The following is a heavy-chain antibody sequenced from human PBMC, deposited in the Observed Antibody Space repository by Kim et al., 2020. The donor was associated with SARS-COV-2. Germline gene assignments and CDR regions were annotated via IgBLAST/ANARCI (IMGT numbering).Heavy chain of an antibody. CDR2: INPSGGST. CDR3: AIPYIVAPPTALTRGHNRYGMDV. CDR1: GYTFTSYY. J-gene: IGHJ6*02. V-gene: IGHV1-46*03. D-gene: IGHD2-21*01. Sequence: ASVKVSCKASGYTFTSYYMHWVRQAPGQGLEWMGIINPSGGSTIYAQKFQGRVTMTRDTSTRTVYMELSGLRSEDTAVYYCAIPYIVAPPTALTRGHNRYGMDVWGQGNTVTVSS.